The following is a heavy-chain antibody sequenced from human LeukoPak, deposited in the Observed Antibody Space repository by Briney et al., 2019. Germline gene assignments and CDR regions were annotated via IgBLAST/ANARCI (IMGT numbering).Heavy chain of an antibody. V-gene: IGHV4-59*08. D-gene: IGHD6-13*01. CDR3: ARVLGAAAGLDAFDI. J-gene: IGHJ3*02. CDR1: GGSISSYY. CDR2: IYYSGST. Sequence: SETLSLTCTVSGGSISSYYWSWIRQPPGKGLERIGYIYYSGSTNYNPSLKSRVTISVDTSKNQFSLKLSSVTAADTAVYYCARVLGAAAGLDAFDIWGQGTMVTVSS.